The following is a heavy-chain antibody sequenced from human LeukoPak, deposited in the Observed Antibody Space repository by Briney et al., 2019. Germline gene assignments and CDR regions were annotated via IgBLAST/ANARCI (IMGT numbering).Heavy chain of an antibody. CDR1: GFTFSSYS. Sequence: PGGSLRLSCAASGFTFSSYSMNWVRQAPGKGLEWVSSISSSSSYIYYADSVKGRFTISRDNAKNSLYLQMNSLRAEDTAVYYCAARLGEQQPFDYWGQGTLVTVSS. CDR3: AARLGEQQPFDY. V-gene: IGHV3-21*01. J-gene: IGHJ4*02. D-gene: IGHD3-16*01. CDR2: ISSSSSYI.